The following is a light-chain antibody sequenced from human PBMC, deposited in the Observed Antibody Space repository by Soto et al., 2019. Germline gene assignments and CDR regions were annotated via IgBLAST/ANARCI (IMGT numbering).Light chain of an antibody. V-gene: IGKV3-11*01. CDR2: DAS. CDR3: QHRSSWPPVT. Sequence: ERVLTQSPATLSLFPGERVTLSCRASQSISSNLAWYQQKPGQAPRLIIYDASNRATGIPARFSGSGSGTDFTLTISSLEPEDFAVYYCQHRSSWPPVTFGQGTRLEIK. CDR1: QSISSN. J-gene: IGKJ5*01.